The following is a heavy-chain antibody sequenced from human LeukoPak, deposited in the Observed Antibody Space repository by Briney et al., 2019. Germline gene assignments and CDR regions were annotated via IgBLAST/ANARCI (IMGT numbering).Heavy chain of an antibody. V-gene: IGHV1-18*01. J-gene: IGHJ3*02. CDR1: GYTFTSYG. CDR3: ASHVGVASRRHDAFDI. Sequence: RASVKVSCKASGYTFTSYGISWVRQAPGQGLEWMGWISAYNGNTNYAQKLQGRVTMTTDTSTSTAYMELRSLRSDDTAVYYCASHVGVASRRHDAFDIWGQGTMVTVSS. CDR2: ISAYNGNT. D-gene: IGHD6-13*01.